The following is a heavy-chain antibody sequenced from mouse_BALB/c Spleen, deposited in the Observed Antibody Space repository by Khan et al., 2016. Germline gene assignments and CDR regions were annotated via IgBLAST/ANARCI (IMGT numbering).Heavy chain of an antibody. Sequence: EVQLVESGGGLVQPKGSLKLSCAASGFTFNTYAMNWVRQAPGKGLEWVARIRSNSNNYATYYADSVKDRFTISRDDSQSMLYLQMNNLKTEDTAMYYCVRPTGDWYFDVWGAGTTVTVSS. D-gene: IGHD4-1*02. CDR1: GFTFNTYA. CDR2: IRSNSNNYAT. CDR3: VRPTGDWYFDV. V-gene: IGHV10-1*02. J-gene: IGHJ1*01.